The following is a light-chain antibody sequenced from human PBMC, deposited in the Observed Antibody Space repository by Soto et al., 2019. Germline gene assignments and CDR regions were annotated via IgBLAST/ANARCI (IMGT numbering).Light chain of an antibody. CDR3: SSYTSSITSV. CDR1: SSDVGGYNY. J-gene: IGLJ1*01. Sequence: QSALTQPASVSGSPGQTITISCTGTSSDVGGYNYVSWCQQHPGKAPKLMIYEVSTRPSGVSNRFSGSKSGNTASLTISGLQAEDEADYYCSSYTSSITSVFGTGTKLTVL. V-gene: IGLV2-14*01. CDR2: EVS.